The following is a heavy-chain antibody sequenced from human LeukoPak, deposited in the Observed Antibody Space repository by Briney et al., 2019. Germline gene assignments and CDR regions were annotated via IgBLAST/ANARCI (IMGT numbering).Heavy chain of an antibody. J-gene: IGHJ4*02. V-gene: IGHV4-4*07. Sequence: PSETLSLTCTVSGGSISSYYWSWIRQPAGKGLEWIGRIYTSGSTNYNPSLKSRVTMSVDTAKNKFSLKLSSVTAADSAVYYCATQILLCHYYWGQGTLVTVSS. D-gene: IGHD2/OR15-2a*01. CDR1: GGSISSYY. CDR3: ATQILLCHYY. CDR2: IYTSGST.